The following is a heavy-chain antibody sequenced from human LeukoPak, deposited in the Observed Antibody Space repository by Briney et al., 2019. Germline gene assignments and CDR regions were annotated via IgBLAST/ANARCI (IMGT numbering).Heavy chain of an antibody. CDR2: IRYDGSNK. CDR1: GFTFSSYG. J-gene: IGHJ4*02. CDR3: AKSAVGATLGDY. D-gene: IGHD1-26*01. Sequence: GGSLRLSCAAPGFTFSSYGMHWVRQAPGKGLDWVAFIRYDGSNKYYADSVKGRFTISRDNSRDTLYLRMISLRAEDTAVYYCAKSAVGATLGDYWGQGTLVTVSS. V-gene: IGHV3-30*02.